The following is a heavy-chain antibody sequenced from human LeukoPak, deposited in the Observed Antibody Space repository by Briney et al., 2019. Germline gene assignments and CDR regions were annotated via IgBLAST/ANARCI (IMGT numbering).Heavy chain of an antibody. J-gene: IGHJ4*02. D-gene: IGHD5-24*01. CDR2: ISSSGNTT. CDR1: GFTFSDYY. CDR3: ARGDGYNSYYFDY. V-gene: IGHV3-11*04. Sequence: GGSLRLSCAASGFTFSDYYMSWIRQAPGKGLECVSYISSSGNTTYHADSVKGRFTISRDNAKNSLYLQMSSLRAEDTAVYYCARGDGYNSYYFDYWGQGTLVTVSS.